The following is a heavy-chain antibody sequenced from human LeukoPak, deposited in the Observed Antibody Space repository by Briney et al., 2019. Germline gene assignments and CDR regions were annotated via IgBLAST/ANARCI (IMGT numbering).Heavy chain of an antibody. Sequence: ASVKVSCKASGYTFTSYGISWVRQAPGQGLEWMGWISAYNGNTNYAQKLQGSVTMTTDTSTSTAYMELRSLRSDDTAVYYCARLSTVTHWFDPWGQGTLVTVSS. CDR3: ARLSTVTHWFDP. CDR2: ISAYNGNT. V-gene: IGHV1-18*01. CDR1: GYTFTSYG. J-gene: IGHJ5*02. D-gene: IGHD4-17*01.